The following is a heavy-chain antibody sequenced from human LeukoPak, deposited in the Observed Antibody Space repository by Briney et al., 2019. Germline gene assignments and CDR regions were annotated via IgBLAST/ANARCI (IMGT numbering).Heavy chain of an antibody. CDR3: ARERDGYNYVELWCFDL. Sequence: SQTLSLTCAISGASVSSYRAAWNWIRQSPSRGLEWLGRTYYRSKWYNEYAVAVKSRISISPDTSKNQFSLQLNSVTPEDTAVYYCARERDGYNYVELWCFDLWGRGTLVTVSS. CDR1: GASVSSYRAA. CDR2: TYYRSKWYN. V-gene: IGHV6-1*01. J-gene: IGHJ2*01. D-gene: IGHD5-24*01.